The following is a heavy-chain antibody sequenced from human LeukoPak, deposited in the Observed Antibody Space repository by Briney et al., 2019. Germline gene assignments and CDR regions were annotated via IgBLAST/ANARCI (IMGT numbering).Heavy chain of an antibody. J-gene: IGHJ4*02. CDR1: GYTFTSYY. CDR3: ARMGLKFRFDY. CDR2: INPSGGST. V-gene: IGHV1-46*01. Sequence: GASVKVSCKASGYTFTSYYMHWVRQAPGQGLEWMGIINPSGGSTSYAQKFQGRATMTRDTSTSTVYMELSSLRSEDTAVYYCARMGLKFRFDYWGQGTLVTVSS.